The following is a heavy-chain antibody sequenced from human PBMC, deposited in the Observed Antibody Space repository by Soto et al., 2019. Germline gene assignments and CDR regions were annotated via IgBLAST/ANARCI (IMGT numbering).Heavy chain of an antibody. CDR2: ISSSGSSA. J-gene: IGHJ3*01. D-gene: IGHD5-18*01. Sequence: EVQMLQSGGGLIQPGGSLRLSCATSGFTFSSFAMSWVRQAPGKGLEWVASISSSGSSAFYADSVRGRCTISRDFSKNTLFLLMCTLRDDDPAVYSCAKEINTAHTTMYDAQAFEVCGQGTVVTVSS. V-gene: IGHV3-23*01. CDR1: GFTFSSFA. CDR3: AKEINTAHTTMYDAQAFEV.